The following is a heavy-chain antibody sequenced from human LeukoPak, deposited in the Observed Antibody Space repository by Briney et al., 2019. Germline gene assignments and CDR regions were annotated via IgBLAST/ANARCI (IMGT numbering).Heavy chain of an antibody. CDR2: INYSGNI. D-gene: IGHD3-22*01. CDR3: ARLSVPTSSYDSSGSYYYFDY. CDR1: GGSISSVSYY. Sequence: SETLSLTCTVSGGSISSVSYYWGWIRQPPGKGLEWIGSINYSGNIYYTPSLKSRVTISVDTSKNQFSLKLSSVTAADTAIYYCARLSVPTSSYDSSGSYYYFDYWGPGTLVTVSS. J-gene: IGHJ4*02. V-gene: IGHV4-39*01.